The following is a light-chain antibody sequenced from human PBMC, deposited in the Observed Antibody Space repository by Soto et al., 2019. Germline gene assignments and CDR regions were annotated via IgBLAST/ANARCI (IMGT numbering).Light chain of an antibody. CDR3: QQYNDYQYT. V-gene: IGKV3-20*01. Sequence: EIVLTQSPGTLSLSPGERATLSCRASESVSDNYLAWYQQRSGQAPRLVIYGASSRASAVPDRFSGSGSGADFTLTISRLEPEDFAIYYCQQYNDYQYTFGQGTKLEIK. CDR1: ESVSDNY. J-gene: IGKJ2*01. CDR2: GAS.